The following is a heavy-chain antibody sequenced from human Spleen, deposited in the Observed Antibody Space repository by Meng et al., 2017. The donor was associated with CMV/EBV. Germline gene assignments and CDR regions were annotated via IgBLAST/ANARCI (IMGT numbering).Heavy chain of an antibody. J-gene: IGHJ3*02. Sequence: AVKVSCKASGGIFSSNTISWVRQAPGQGLEWMGRIIPILGIANYAQKFQGRVTITADKSTSTAYMALSSLRSEDTAVYYCRITEDAFDIWGQGTMVTVSS. CDR1: GGIFSSNT. CDR3: RITEDAFDI. V-gene: IGHV1-69*02. CDR2: IIPILGIA. D-gene: IGHD1-20*01.